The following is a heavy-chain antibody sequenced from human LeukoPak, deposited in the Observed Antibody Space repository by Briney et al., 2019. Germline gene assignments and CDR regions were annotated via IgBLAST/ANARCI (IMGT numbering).Heavy chain of an antibody. CDR1: GYTFIDYC. CDR2: INPNSGGT. V-gene: IGHV1-2*06. J-gene: IGHJ6*03. Sequence: GASVKVSCKASGYTFIDYCIHWVRQAPGQRLEWIGRINPNSGGTNYAQKFQGRVTMTSDTSISTAYMELSRLRSDDTAVYYCASEYNWNDPAYYYYTDVWGKGTTVTVSS. D-gene: IGHD1-20*01. CDR3: ASEYNWNDPAYYYYTDV.